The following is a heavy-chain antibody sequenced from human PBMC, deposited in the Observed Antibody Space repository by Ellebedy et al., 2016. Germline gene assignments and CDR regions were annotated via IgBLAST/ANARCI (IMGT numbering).Heavy chain of an antibody. CDR1: GFTFDDYA. Sequence: GGSLRLXCAASGFTFDDYAMHWVRQAPGKGLEWVSYISWNSGSLGYADSVKGRFTISRDNAKNSLYPQMNSLRAEDTAVYYCAKTRELLADAFDVWGQGTMVTVSS. D-gene: IGHD3-10*01. CDR3: AKTRELLADAFDV. V-gene: IGHV3-9*01. CDR2: ISWNSGSL. J-gene: IGHJ3*01.